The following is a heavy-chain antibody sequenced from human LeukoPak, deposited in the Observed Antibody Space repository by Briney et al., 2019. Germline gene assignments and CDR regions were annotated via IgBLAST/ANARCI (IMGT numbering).Heavy chain of an antibody. CDR3: AKSIGLHFDY. J-gene: IGHJ4*02. CDR1: GFTFSSYG. D-gene: IGHD3-3*02. CDR2: IWYDGSNK. V-gene: IGHV3-33*06. Sequence: GRSLRLSCAASGFTFSSYGMHWVRQAPGKGLEWVAVIWYDGSNKYYADSVKGRFTISRDNSKNTLYLQMNSLRAEDTAVYYCAKSIGLHFDYWGQGTLVTVSS.